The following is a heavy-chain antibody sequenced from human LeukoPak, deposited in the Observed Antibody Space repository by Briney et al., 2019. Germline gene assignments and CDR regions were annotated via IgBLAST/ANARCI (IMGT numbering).Heavy chain of an antibody. J-gene: IGHJ4*02. V-gene: IGHV3-23*01. Sequence: PGGSLRLSCAASGFTFSSFAMSWVRQASGKGLEWVSAISGSGGSTYYADSVKGRFTISRDNSKNTLYLQMNSLRAEDTAVYYCAKGLYNWNYFDYWGQGTLVTVSS. CDR3: AKGLYNWNYFDY. D-gene: IGHD1-20*01. CDR2: ISGSGGST. CDR1: GFTFSSFA.